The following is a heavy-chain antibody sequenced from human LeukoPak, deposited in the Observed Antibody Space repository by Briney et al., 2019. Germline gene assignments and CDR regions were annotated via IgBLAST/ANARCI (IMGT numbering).Heavy chain of an antibody. CDR1: GFTFDDYG. J-gene: IGHJ4*02. CDR3: ARDGGFDY. Sequence: PGGSLRLSCAASGFTFDDYGMSWVRQAPGKGLEWVSSIGHSSSYIYYADSVKGRFTISRDNAKNSLYLQMNSLRAEDTAVYYCARDGGFDYWGQGTLVTVSS. D-gene: IGHD3-16*01. CDR2: IGHSSSYI. V-gene: IGHV3-21*01.